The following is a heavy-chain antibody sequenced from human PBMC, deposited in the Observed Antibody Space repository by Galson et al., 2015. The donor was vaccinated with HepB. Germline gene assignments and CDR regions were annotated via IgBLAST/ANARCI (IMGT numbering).Heavy chain of an antibody. V-gene: IGHV3-30*03. CDR1: GFTFSSYG. CDR2: ISYDGSNK. CDR3: ARERTYHYGSGSYYNAESFDY. D-gene: IGHD3-10*01. Sequence: SLRLSCAASGFTFSSYGMHWVRQAPGKGLEWVAVISYDGSNKYYADSVKGRFTISRDNSKNTLYLQMNSLRAEDTAVYYCARERTYHYGSGSYYNAESFDYWGQGTLVTVSS. J-gene: IGHJ4*02.